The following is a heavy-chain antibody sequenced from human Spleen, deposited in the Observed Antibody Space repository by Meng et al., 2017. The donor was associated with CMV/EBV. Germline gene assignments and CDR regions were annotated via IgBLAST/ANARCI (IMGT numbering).Heavy chain of an antibody. CDR2: ISGSGDNT. CDR3: AKGYCSNTSCFKGFDY. J-gene: IGHJ4*02. V-gene: IGHV3-23*01. CDR1: GFTFSSYD. D-gene: IGHD2-2*01. Sequence: GFTFSSYDISWVRQAPGKGLQRVSAISGSGDNTFYADSVKGRFTISRDNSKNTLYLRMNSLRAEDTAVYYCAKGYCSNTSCFKGFDYWGQGTLVTVSS.